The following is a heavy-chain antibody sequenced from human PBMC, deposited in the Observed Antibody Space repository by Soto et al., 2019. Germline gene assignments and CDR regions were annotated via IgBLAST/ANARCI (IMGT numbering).Heavy chain of an antibody. V-gene: IGHV4-30-4*01. CDR2: IYYSGHT. Sequence: LSSTCSVPGNFISSGYCYWSWVRRPPGKGLEWIGTIYYSGHTYYNPYLNNRLSITLDTSKHQFSLKVGSVTAAVTVVYYCASYSLYGMDLWGQGTTVTVSS. CDR1: GNFISSGYCY. J-gene: IGHJ6*02. CDR3: ASYSLYGMDL. D-gene: IGHD2-21*01.